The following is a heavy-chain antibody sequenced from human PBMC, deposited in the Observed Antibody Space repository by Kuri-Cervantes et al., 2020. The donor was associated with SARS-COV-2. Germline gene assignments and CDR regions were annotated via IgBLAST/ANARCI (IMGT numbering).Heavy chain of an antibody. Sequence: GGSLRLSCAASGFTVSSNYMSWVRQAPGKGLEWVSVIYSCGSTYYAESVKGRFTISGDNSKNTLYPQMNSLRAEDTAVYYCAKDGGYYDFWSGYAKREQDHYYYYYMDVWGKGTTVTVSS. J-gene: IGHJ6*03. CDR2: IYSCGST. D-gene: IGHD3-3*01. V-gene: IGHV3-66*03. CDR1: GFTVSSNY. CDR3: AKDGGYYDFWSGYAKREQDHYYYYYMDV.